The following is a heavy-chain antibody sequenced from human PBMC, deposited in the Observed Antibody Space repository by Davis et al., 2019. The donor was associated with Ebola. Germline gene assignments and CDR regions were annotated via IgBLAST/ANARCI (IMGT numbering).Heavy chain of an antibody. D-gene: IGHD3-9*01. Sequence: GGSLRLSCAASGFTLSGYGLHWVRQPPGKGLEWVAVIWYDGRNQYYADSVKGRFTISRDNSKSTLYLQMHSLRVEDTAVYYCAKGGYFDSLEIESWGQGTLVTVSS. CDR2: IWYDGRNQ. CDR1: GFTLSGYG. J-gene: IGHJ4*02. V-gene: IGHV3-33*06. CDR3: AKGGYFDSLEIES.